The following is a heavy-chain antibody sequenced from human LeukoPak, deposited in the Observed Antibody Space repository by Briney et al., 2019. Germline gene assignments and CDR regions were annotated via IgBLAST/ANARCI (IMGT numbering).Heavy chain of an antibody. CDR2: INHSGST. Sequence: SETLSLTCAVYGGSFSGYYWSWIRQPPGKGLEWIGEINHSGSTSYNPSLKSRVTISVDTSKNQFSLKLSSVTAADTAVYYCARGGVVVTAKIIDYWGQGTLVTVSS. D-gene: IGHD2-21*02. CDR3: ARGGVVVTAKIIDY. V-gene: IGHV4-34*01. J-gene: IGHJ4*02. CDR1: GGSFSGYY.